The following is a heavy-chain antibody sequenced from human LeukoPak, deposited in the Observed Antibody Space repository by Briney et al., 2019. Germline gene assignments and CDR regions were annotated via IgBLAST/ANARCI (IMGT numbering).Heavy chain of an antibody. J-gene: IGHJ6*02. V-gene: IGHV3-53*01. D-gene: IGHD2-8*01. Sequence: GGSLRLSCAASGFTVSSNYMSWVRQAPGKGLEWVSVIYSGGSTYYADSVKGRFTISRDNSKNTLYLRMNSLRAEDTAVYYCARVYKVYDYGMDVWGQGTTVTVSS. CDR2: IYSGGST. CDR3: ARVYKVYDYGMDV. CDR1: GFTVSSNY.